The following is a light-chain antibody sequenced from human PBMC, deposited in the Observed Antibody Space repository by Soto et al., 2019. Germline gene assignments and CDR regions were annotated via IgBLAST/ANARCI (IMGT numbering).Light chain of an antibody. Sequence: EIVLTQSPATLSLSPGERATLSCRASQSVSSYLAWYHQKPGQAPRLLIYDASNRATGIPARFSGSGSGTDFTLTISSLEPEDFAVYYCQQRSNWPSTFGQGTKVEIK. V-gene: IGKV3-11*01. CDR1: QSVSSY. CDR3: QQRSNWPST. CDR2: DAS. J-gene: IGKJ1*01.